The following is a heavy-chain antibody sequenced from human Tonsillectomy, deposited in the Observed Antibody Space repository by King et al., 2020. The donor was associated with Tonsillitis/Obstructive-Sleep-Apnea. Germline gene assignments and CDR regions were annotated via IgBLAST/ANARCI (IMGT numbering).Heavy chain of an antibody. J-gene: IGHJ4*02. D-gene: IGHD3-3*02. Sequence: EVQLVESGGGLVQPGGSLRLSCSASGFTFSSYSMHWVRQAPGKGLEYVSGINNDGGDTPYADSVKGRFSISRDNSKNTLYLQMNSLRVEDTALYYCVKSLSQELAPHDCWGRGILVTVSP. CDR3: VKSLSQELAPHDC. CDR1: GFTFSSYS. CDR2: INNDGGDT. V-gene: IGHV3-64D*06.